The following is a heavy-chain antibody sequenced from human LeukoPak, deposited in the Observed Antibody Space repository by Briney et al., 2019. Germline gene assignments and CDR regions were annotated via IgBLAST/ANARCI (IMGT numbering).Heavy chain of an antibody. J-gene: IGHJ1*01. CDR2: INHSGST. D-gene: IGHD3-10*01. CDR3: ARGTRPITMVRNMIWVSGEYCQH. V-gene: IGHV4-34*01. CDR1: GGSFSGYY. Sequence: SETLSLTCAVYGGSFSGYYGSWIRQPPGKGLEWIGEINHSGSTNYNPSLKSRVTISVDTSKNQFSLKLSSVTAADTAVYYCARGTRPITMVRNMIWVSGEYCQHWGQGTLVTVSS.